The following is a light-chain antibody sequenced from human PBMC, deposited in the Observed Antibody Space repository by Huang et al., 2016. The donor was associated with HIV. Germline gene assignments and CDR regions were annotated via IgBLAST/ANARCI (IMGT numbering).Light chain of an antibody. V-gene: IGKV3-20*01. CDR3: QQYGRSPYT. J-gene: IGKJ2*01. Sequence: EIVLTPSPGTLSSSPGERTTLSCRASQSVSSTSLTWYQQRPGQAPRLLIDGSSTRDTGIPDRFSGSGSGTDFTLTISRLEPEDFAVYYCQQYGRSPYTFGQGTKLEI. CDR2: GSS. CDR1: QSVSSTS.